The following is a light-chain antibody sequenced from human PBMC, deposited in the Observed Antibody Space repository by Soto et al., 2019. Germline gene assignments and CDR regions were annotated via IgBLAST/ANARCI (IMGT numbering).Light chain of an antibody. V-gene: IGKV3-11*01. CDR2: DAS. CDR3: QQRSNWPPST. J-gene: IGKJ2*01. CDR1: QSVNSY. Sequence: EIVLTQSPATLSLSPGERATLSCRASQSVNSYLAWYQQKPGQAPRLLIYDASNRATGIPARFSGSGSGTDFTLTISSLEPEDLAVYYCQQRSNWPPSTFGQGTKLEIK.